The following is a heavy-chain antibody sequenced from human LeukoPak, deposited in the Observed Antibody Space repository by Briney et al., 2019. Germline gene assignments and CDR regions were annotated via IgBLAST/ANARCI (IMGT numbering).Heavy chain of an antibody. CDR3: ARAHVVPADYYGMDV. V-gene: IGHV1-46*01. CDR2: INPSGGST. CDR1: GYTFTSYY. J-gene: IGHJ6*02. D-gene: IGHD2-2*01. Sequence: ASVTVSCTASGYTFTSYYMHWVRQAPGQGLEWMGIINPSGGSTSYAQKFQGRVTITADESTSTAYMELSSLRSEDTAVYYCARAHVVPADYYGMDVWGQGTTVTVSS.